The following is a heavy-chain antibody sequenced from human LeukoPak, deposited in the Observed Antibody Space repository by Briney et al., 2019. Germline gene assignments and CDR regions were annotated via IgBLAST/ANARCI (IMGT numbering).Heavy chain of an antibody. V-gene: IGHV4-34*01. CDR2: INHSGST. CDR3: ARSNMVRGVRALDY. CDR1: GGSFSGYY. D-gene: IGHD3-10*01. J-gene: IGHJ4*02. Sequence: SETLSLTCAVYGGSFSGYYWSWNRQPPGKGLEWMGEINHSGSTNYNPSLKSRVTISVDTSKNQFSLKLSSVTAADTAVYYCARSNMVRGVRALDYWGQGTLVTVSS.